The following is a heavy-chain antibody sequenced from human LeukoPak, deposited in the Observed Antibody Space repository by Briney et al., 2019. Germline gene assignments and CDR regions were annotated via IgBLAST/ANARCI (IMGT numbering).Heavy chain of an antibody. CDR1: GYTFSTYW. CDR3: ARASGYYDSSGYYNGMDV. J-gene: IGHJ6*02. V-gene: IGHV3-74*01. D-gene: IGHD3-22*01. CDR2: INPDESST. Sequence: GGSLRLSCEASGYTFSTYWMHWVRQVPGQGLVWVSRINPDESSTSYADSVTGRFTISRDNARNTLYLQMNSLRAEDTAVYYCARASGYYDSSGYYNGMDVWGQGTTVTVSS.